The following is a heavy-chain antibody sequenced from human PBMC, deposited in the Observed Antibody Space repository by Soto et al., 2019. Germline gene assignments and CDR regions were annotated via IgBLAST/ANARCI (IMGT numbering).Heavy chain of an antibody. D-gene: IGHD3-22*01. CDR2: INWNGGST. J-gene: IGHJ4*02. V-gene: IGHV3-20*04. Sequence: GGSLRLSCAASGFTFDDYGMSWVRQAPGKGLEWVSGINWNGGSTGYADSVKGRFTISRDNAKNSLYLRMNSLRAEDTALYYCARDYYDSSGTVFDYWGQGTLVTVSS. CDR1: GFTFDDYG. CDR3: ARDYYDSSGTVFDY.